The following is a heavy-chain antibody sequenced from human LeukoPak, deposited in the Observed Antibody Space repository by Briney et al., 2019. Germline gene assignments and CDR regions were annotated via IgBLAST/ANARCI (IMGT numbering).Heavy chain of an antibody. V-gene: IGHV4-39*07. CDR2: IYYSGST. D-gene: IGHD6-13*01. Sequence: SETLSLTCTVSGGFISSSNNYWGWIRQPPGKGLEWIGSIYYSGSTYYNPSLKSRVTISVDTSKNQFSLKLSSVTAADTAIYYCVRDGDRSSWFYWGQGTLVTVSS. J-gene: IGHJ4*02. CDR3: VRDGDRSSWFY. CDR1: GGFISSSNNY.